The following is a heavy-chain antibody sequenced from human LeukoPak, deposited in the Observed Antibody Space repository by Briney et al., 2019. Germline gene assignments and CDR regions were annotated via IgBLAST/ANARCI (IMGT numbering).Heavy chain of an antibody. CDR3: ARDGRLGMGRGVNAFDI. Sequence: ASVKVSCKASGYTFTSCGISWVRQAPGQGLEWMGWISAYNGNTNYAQKLQGRVTMTTDTSTSTAYMELRSLRPDDTAVYYCARDGRLGMGRGVNAFDIWGQGTMVTVSS. CDR2: ISAYNGNT. CDR1: GYTFTSCG. J-gene: IGHJ3*02. V-gene: IGHV1-18*01. D-gene: IGHD3-10*01.